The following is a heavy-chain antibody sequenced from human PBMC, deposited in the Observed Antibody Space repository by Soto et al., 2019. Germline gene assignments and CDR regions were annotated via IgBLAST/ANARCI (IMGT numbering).Heavy chain of an antibody. CDR3: ARGGTPSDY. Sequence: QVQLVQSGAEVKKPGASVKVSCKASGYTFTNFGISWVRQAPGQGLEWMGWISAYNGNTNYAQKFQGRATMTTDTSTSRAYMEVRSLRFDDTAVYYGARGGTPSDYWGQGTLVTVSS. J-gene: IGHJ4*02. D-gene: IGHD3-16*01. V-gene: IGHV1-18*01. CDR1: GYTFTNFG. CDR2: ISAYNGNT.